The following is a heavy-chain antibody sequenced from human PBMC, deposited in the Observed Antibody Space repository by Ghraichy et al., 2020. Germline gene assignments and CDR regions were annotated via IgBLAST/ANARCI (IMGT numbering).Heavy chain of an antibody. CDR1: GGSFSGYY. J-gene: IGHJ4*02. D-gene: IGHD5-18*01. Sequence: QTLSLTCAVYGGSFSGYYWSWIRQPPGKGLEWIGEINHSGSTNYNPSLKSRVTISVDTSKNQFSLKLSSVTAADTAVYYCARVGYSYGFRYYFDYWGQGTLVTVSS. CDR2: INHSGST. V-gene: IGHV4-34*01. CDR3: ARVGYSYGFRYYFDY.